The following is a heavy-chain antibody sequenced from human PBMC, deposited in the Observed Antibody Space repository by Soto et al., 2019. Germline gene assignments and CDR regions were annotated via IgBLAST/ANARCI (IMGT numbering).Heavy chain of an antibody. J-gene: IGHJ5*02. CDR2: IYPGDSDT. V-gene: IGHV5-51*01. D-gene: IGHD6-13*01. CDR3: ARLGSGIAAAGTDNWFDP. CDR1: GYSFTSYW. Sequence: PGESLKISCKGSGYSFTSYWIGWVRQMPGKGLEWMGIIYPGDSDTRYSPSFQGQVTISADKSISTASLQWSSLKASDTAMYYCARLGSGIAAAGTDNWFDPWGQGTLVTVSS.